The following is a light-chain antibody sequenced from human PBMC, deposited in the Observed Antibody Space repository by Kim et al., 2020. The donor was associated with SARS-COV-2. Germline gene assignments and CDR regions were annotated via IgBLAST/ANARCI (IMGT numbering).Light chain of an antibody. V-gene: IGKV1-39*01. CDR1: QGVGTY. CDR3: QQTYSSLTVT. J-gene: IGKJ5*01. CDR2: SAS. Sequence: SVGDSVTITCRASQGVGTYLNWYQHKPGKAPNLLIYSASTLQSGVPSRFSGGGSGTEFTLTISSLQREDFATYYCQQTYSSLTVTFGQGTRLEIK.